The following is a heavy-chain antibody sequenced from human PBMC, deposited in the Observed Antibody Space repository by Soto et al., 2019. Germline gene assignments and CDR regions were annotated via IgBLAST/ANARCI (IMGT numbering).Heavy chain of an antibody. D-gene: IGHD2-2*01. J-gene: IGHJ4*02. CDR1: GFTFSRYA. V-gene: IGHV3-23*01. CDR3: AKYGSSTSLRWFDY. CDR2: ISGSGGST. Sequence: PGGSLRLSCAASGFTFSRYAMSWVRQAPGKGLEWVSAISGSGGSTYYADSVKGRFTISRDNSKNTLYLQMNSLRAEDTAVYYCAKYGSSTSLRWFDYWGQGTLVTVSS.